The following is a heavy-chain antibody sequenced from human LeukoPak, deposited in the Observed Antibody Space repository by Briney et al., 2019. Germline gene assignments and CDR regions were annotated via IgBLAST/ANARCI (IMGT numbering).Heavy chain of an antibody. CDR1: GGSLSNYY. V-gene: IGHV4-59*07. CDR2: IYYGGSP. CDR3: ARVFYYGSRTFDL. J-gene: IGHJ2*01. D-gene: IGHD3-10*01. Sequence: SDTLSLTCTVSGGSLSNYYWSWIRQPPGKGLEWIGYIYYGGSPTYNPSLRSRVTISVDTSKNQFSLKLSSVTAADTAVYYCARVFYYGSRTFDLWGRGTLVTVSS.